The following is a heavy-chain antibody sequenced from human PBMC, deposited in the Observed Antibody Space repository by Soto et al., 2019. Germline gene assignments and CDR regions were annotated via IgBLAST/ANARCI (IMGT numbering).Heavy chain of an antibody. J-gene: IGHJ6*02. CDR2: INAGNGNT. CDR1: GYTFTSYA. V-gene: IGHV1-3*01. CDR3: ARDLGTGTTRGYYYYGMDV. D-gene: IGHD1-1*01. Sequence: GASVKVSCKASGYTFTSYAMHWVRRAPGQRLEWMGWINAGNGNTKYSQKFQGRVTITRDTSASTAYMELSSLRSEDTAVYYCARDLGTGTTRGYYYYGMDVWGQGTTVTVSS.